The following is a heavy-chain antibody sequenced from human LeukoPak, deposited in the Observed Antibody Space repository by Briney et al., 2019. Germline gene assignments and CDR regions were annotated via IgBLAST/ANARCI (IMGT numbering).Heavy chain of an antibody. J-gene: IGHJ5*02. Sequence: ASVKVSCKASGYTFTGYYMHWVRQAPGQGLEWMGRINPNSGGTNYAQKFQGRVTMTRDTSISTAYMELSRLRSDDTAVYYCATGIAAAGTQWFDPWGQGTLVTVSS. CDR2: INPNSGGT. CDR1: GYTFTGYY. D-gene: IGHD6-13*01. V-gene: IGHV1-2*06. CDR3: ATGIAAAGTQWFDP.